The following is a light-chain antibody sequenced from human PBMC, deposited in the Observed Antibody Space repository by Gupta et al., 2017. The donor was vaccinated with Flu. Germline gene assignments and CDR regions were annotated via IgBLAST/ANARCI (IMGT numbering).Light chain of an antibody. V-gene: IGKV1-5*03. CDR1: QNISTW. CDR3: QKDALYPIT. J-gene: IGKJ4*01. Sequence: PASLSASVGDTVTITCRASQNISTWLAWYQQKPGKAPNLLIYKASTVQTGVPSRFSGSGSGTDFTLTINNLQPEDFATYYCQKDALYPITFGGGTMLGIK. CDR2: KAS.